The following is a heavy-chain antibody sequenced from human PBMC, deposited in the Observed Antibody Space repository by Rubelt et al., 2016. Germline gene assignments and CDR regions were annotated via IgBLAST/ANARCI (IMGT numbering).Heavy chain of an antibody. V-gene: IGHV3-7*03. Sequence: EVQLVESGGGLVQPGGSLRLSCAASGFTFGNHWMSWIRQAPGKGLEWVANIKQDGSEKYYVDSVKGRVTISRDNAKNLLYLQMNIMTADDTAVYYCARDSAGVGVDYWGQGTLVSVSS. D-gene: IGHD1-26*01. CDR1: GFTFGNHW. CDR2: IKQDGSEK. CDR3: ARDSAGVGVDY. J-gene: IGHJ4*02.